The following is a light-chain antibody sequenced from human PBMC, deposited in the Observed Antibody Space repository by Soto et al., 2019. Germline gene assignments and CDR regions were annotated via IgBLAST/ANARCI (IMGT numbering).Light chain of an antibody. CDR2: GAS. V-gene: IGKV3-20*01. CDR1: QSVSSSY. J-gene: IGKJ1*01. Sequence: IVLTQSPCTLSLPPRERATLSCRASQSVSSSYLAWYQQKPGQAPRLLIYGASSRATGIPDRFSGSGSGTDFTLTISRLEPEDFAVYYCQQYKKWPRTFGHGTKVDI. CDR3: QQYKKWPRT.